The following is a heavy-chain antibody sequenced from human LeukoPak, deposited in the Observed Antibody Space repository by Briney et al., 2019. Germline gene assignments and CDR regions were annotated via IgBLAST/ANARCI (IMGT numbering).Heavy chain of an antibody. J-gene: IGHJ3*02. V-gene: IGHV3-23*01. CDR2: ISGSGGST. Sequence: GGSLRLSCAASGFTFSSYAMSWVRQAPGKGLEWVSAISGSGGSTYYADSVKGRFTISRDNSKNMLYLQMNSLRAEDTAVYYCAKDVGILWFGELLNAFDIWGQGTMVTVSS. D-gene: IGHD3-10*01. CDR3: AKDVGILWFGELLNAFDI. CDR1: GFTFSSYA.